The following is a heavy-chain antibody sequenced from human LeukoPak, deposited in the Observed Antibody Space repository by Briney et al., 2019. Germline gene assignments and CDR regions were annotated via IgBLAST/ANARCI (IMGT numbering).Heavy chain of an antibody. Sequence: PSETLSLTCTVSGGSISSYNWSWIRQPAGQGREGIGHIYTSGSTNYNPSLKSRITMSVDTSKTQFSLRLSSMTAADTAVYYCASSGLSSGWFPDYWGQGTLVTVSS. CDR1: GGSISSYN. J-gene: IGHJ4*02. V-gene: IGHV4-4*07. CDR2: IYTSGST. D-gene: IGHD6-19*01. CDR3: ASSGLSSGWFPDY.